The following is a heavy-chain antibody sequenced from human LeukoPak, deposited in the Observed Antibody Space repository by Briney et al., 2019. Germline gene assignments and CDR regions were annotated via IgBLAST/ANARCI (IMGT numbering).Heavy chain of an antibody. V-gene: IGHV4-59*01. CDR2: IYYTGST. Sequence: SETLSLTCTVSGGSISSYYWSWIRQPPGKGLEWIGYIYYTGSTNYNPSLKSRVTISVDTSKNQFSLRLSSVTAADTAVYYCAGGYYYMDVWGKGTTVTISS. CDR3: AGGYYYMDV. J-gene: IGHJ6*03. D-gene: IGHD3-16*01. CDR1: GGSISSYY.